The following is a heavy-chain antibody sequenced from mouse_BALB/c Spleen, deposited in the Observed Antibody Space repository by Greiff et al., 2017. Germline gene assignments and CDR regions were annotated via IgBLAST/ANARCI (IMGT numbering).Heavy chain of an antibody. CDR3: AKIYYYGSSYAMDY. D-gene: IGHD1-1*01. Sequence: DVQLQESGPGLVKPSQSLSLTCTVTGYSITSDYAWNWIRQFPGNKLEWMGYISYSGSTSYNPSLKSRISSTRDTSKNQFFLQLNSVTTEDTATYYCAKIYYYGSSYAMDYWGQGTSVTVSS. J-gene: IGHJ4*01. CDR1: GYSITSDYA. V-gene: IGHV3-2*02. CDR2: ISYSGST.